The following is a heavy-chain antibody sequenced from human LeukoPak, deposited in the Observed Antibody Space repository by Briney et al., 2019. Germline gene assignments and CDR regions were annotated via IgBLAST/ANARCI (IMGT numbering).Heavy chain of an antibody. J-gene: IGHJ4*02. V-gene: IGHV1-2*06. CDR3: ARAPPLYSSSWSADY. CDR2: INSNSGGT. D-gene: IGHD6-13*01. CDR1: GYTFTGFY. Sequence: ASVRISCKASGYTFTGFYIHWVRQAPGQGLEWMGRINSNSGGTVSARKFQGRVTMTRDTSISTAYMELRSLRSDDTAVYYCARAPPLYSSSWSADYWGQGALVTVS.